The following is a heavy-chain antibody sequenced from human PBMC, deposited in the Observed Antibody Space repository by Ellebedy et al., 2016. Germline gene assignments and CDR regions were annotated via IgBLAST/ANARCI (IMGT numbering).Heavy chain of an antibody. J-gene: IGHJ6*02. CDR1: GYTFTSYG. CDR2: ISAYNGNT. V-gene: IGHV1-18*01. CDR3: ARLSRRGGSFYYYYGMDV. Sequence: ASVKVSXKASGYTFTSYGISWVRQAPGQGLEWMGWISAYNGNTNYAQKLQGRVTMTTDTSTSTAYMELRSLRSDDTAVYYCARLSRRGGSFYYYYGMDVWGQGTTVTVSS. D-gene: IGHD1-26*01.